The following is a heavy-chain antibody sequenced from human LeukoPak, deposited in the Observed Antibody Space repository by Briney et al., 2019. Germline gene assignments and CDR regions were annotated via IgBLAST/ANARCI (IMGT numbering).Heavy chain of an antibody. V-gene: IGHV1-18*04. CDR2: ISAYNGNT. J-gene: IGHJ4*02. D-gene: IGHD5-18*01. CDR3: ARDRKQYSYGAFDY. CDR1: GYTFTGYY. Sequence: ASVKVSCKASGYTFTGYYMHWVRQAPGQGLEWMGWISAYNGNTNYAQKLQGRVTMTTDTSTSTAYMELRSLRSDDTAVYYCARDRKQYSYGAFDYWGQGTLVTVSS.